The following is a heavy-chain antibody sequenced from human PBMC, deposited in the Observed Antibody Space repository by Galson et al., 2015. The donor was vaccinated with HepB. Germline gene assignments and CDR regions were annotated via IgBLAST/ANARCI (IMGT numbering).Heavy chain of an antibody. CDR2: IIPIFNKT. Sequence: SVKVSCKASGGTFSSFIITWVRQAPGQGLEWMGEIIPIFNKTKYAQKFQGRVTIIADESTSTAYMELSTLRSEDTAVYYCARGPASSWYTKASVYWGQGTLVTVSS. D-gene: IGHD6-13*01. J-gene: IGHJ4*02. V-gene: IGHV1-69*13. CDR1: GGTFSSFI. CDR3: ARGPASSWYTKASVY.